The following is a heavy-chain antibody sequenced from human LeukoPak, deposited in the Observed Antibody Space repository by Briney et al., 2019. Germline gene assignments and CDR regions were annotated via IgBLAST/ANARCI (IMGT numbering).Heavy chain of an antibody. CDR1: GYIFTSYF. V-gene: IGHV1-46*01. Sequence: ASVKVSCKASGYIFTSYFMHWVRQAPGQGLEWMVLINPSGGSTRYAQKFQGRVTMTRDMSTSTVYMELSSLRSEDTAVYYCARALPHRRLMDTTMEQHWFDPWGQGTLVTVSS. J-gene: IGHJ5*02. CDR3: ARALPHRRLMDTTMEQHWFDP. CDR2: INPSGGST. D-gene: IGHD5-18*01.